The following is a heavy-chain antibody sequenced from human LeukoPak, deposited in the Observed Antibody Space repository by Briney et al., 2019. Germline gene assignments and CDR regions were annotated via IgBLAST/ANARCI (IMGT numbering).Heavy chain of an antibody. CDR2: ISGSGGST. CDR1: GFTFSSYA. CDR3: AKTRRAGRYFDWLLSNWFDP. J-gene: IGHJ5*02. D-gene: IGHD3-9*01. V-gene: IGHV3-23*01. Sequence: GGSLRLSCAASGFTFSSYAMSWVRQAPGKGLEWVLAISGSGGSTYYADSVKGRFTISRDNSKNTLYLQMNSLRAEDTAVYYCAKTRRAGRYFDWLLSNWFDPWGQGTLVTVSS.